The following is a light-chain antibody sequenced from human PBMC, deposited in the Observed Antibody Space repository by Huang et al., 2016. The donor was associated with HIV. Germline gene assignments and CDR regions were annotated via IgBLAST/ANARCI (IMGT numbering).Light chain of an antibody. CDR2: KIF. J-gene: IGKJ5*01. CDR3: VQATQFIT. V-gene: IGKV2-24*01. CDR1: QRLVHSDGNTY. Sequence: DIVMTQTPLSSPVSLGQPASISCRASQRLVHSDGNTYLRWLQQRPGQPPRLLIYKIFDRCSGVPDRVSGSGAGTDFTLKISRVEAEDVGVYYCVQATQFITFGQGTRLEIK.